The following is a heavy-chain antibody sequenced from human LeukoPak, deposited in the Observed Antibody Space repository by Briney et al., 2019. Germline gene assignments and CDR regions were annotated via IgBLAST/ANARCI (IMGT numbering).Heavy chain of an antibody. Sequence: GASVKVSCKASGYTFTGYYMHWVRQAPGQGLEWMGWINPNSGGTNYAQKFQGRVTMTRDTSISTAYMELSRLRSDDTAVYYCARVLWFGEFLFDYWGQGTLVTVSS. CDR1: GYTFTGYY. CDR3: ARVLWFGEFLFDY. D-gene: IGHD3-10*01. V-gene: IGHV1-2*02. CDR2: INPNSGGT. J-gene: IGHJ4*02.